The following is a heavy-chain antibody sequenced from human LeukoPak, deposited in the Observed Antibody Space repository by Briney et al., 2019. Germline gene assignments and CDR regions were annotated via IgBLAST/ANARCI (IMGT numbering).Heavy chain of an antibody. D-gene: IGHD6-6*01. Sequence: GGSLRLSCAASGFTFSSYSMNWVRLAPGKGLEWVSSISSSSSYIYYADSVKGRFTISRDNAKNSLYLQMNSLRAEDTAVYYCAKDSSSSDYYYYMDVWGKGTTVTVSS. J-gene: IGHJ6*03. V-gene: IGHV3-21*01. CDR3: AKDSSSSDYYYYMDV. CDR2: ISSSSSYI. CDR1: GFTFSSYS.